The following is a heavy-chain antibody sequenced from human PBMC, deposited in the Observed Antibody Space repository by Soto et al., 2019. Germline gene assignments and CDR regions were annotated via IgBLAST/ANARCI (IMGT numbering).Heavy chain of an antibody. V-gene: IGHV6-1*01. J-gene: IGHJ5*02. D-gene: IGHD4-17*01. CDR2: TYYRSKWYN. Sequence: PPQTLSLTCAISGYSVSSNSAAWNWIRQSPSRGLEWLGRTYYRSKWYNDYAVSVKSRITINPDTSKNQFSLQLNSVTPEDTAVYYCAITTVVIPPGGTIWFDPWGQGTLVTVSS. CDR3: AITTVVIPPGGTIWFDP. CDR1: GYSVSSNSAA.